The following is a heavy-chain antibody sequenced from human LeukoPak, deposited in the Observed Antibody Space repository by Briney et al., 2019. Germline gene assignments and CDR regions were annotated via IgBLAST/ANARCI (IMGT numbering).Heavy chain of an antibody. CDR3: ARGSPRIVVVPAARYNWFDP. CDR2: INHSGST. CDR1: GGSFSGYY. D-gene: IGHD2-2*01. Sequence: SETLSLTCAVYGGSFSGYYWSWIRQPPGKGPEWIGEINHSGSTNYNPSLKSRVTISVDTSKNQFSLKLSSVTAADTAVYYCARGSPRIVVVPAARYNWFDPWGQGTLVTVSS. V-gene: IGHV4-34*01. J-gene: IGHJ5*02.